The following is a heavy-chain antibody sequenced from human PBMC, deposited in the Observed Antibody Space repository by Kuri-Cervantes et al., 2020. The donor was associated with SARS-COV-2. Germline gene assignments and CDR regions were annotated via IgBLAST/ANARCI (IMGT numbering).Heavy chain of an antibody. J-gene: IGHJ3*02. CDR3: ASPAGTHPQYAFDI. Sequence: SVKVSCKASGGTFSSYAISWVRQAPGQGLEWMGGVIPIFGTANYAQKFQGRVTITADESTSTAYMELSSLRSEDTAVYYCASPAGTHPQYAFDIWGQGTMVTVSS. CDR1: GGTFSSYA. V-gene: IGHV1-69*13. D-gene: IGHD1-14*01. CDR2: VIPIFGTA.